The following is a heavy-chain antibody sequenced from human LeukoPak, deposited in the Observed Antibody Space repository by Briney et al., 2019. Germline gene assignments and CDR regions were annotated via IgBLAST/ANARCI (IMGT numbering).Heavy chain of an antibody. D-gene: IGHD3-10*01. V-gene: IGHV4-4*02. CDR2: IYHSGST. J-gene: IGHJ5*02. CDR1: GGSISSSNW. CDR3: ARDGAGVMVRGPNWFGP. Sequence: SETLSLTCAVSGGSISSSNWWSWIRQSPGKGLEWIGEIYHSGSTNYNPSPKSRVTISVDKPKPQFSLKLRSVPAADTAVYYCARDGAGVMVRGPNWFGPWGQGTLVTVSS.